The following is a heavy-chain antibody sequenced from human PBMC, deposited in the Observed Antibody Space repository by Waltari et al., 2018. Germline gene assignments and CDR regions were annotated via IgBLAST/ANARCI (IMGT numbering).Heavy chain of an antibody. Sequence: EVQLVEFGGKLVQPRGYLRLSCAGSGFTFSIYWMHCVRQAPGKGLVWVSHINNDGSRTTYADSVRGRFTISRDNARNTLYLQMNSLRVEDTAVYYCARGTVSTTYYGMDVWGQGTTVTVSS. D-gene: IGHD1-1*01. J-gene: IGHJ6*02. CDR1: GFTFSIYW. CDR2: INNDGSRT. V-gene: IGHV3-74*01. CDR3: ARGTVSTTYYGMDV.